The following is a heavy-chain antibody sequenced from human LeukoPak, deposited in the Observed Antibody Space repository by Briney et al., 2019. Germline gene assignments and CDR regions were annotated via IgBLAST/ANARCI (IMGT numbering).Heavy chain of an antibody. J-gene: IGHJ6*02. V-gene: IGHV3-11*01. D-gene: IGHD5-18*01. CDR1: GFTFSDYY. CDR2: ISSSGSTI. CDR3: ARGGGYSYDPYYYYGMDV. Sequence: PGGSLRLSCAASGFTFSDYYMSWIRQAPGKGLEWVSYISSSGSTIYYADSMKGRFTISRDNAKNSLYLQMNSLRAEDTAVYYCARGGGYSYDPYYYYGMDVWGQGTTVTVSS.